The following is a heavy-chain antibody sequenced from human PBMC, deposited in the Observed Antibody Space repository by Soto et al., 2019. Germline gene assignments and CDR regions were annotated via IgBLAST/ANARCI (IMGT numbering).Heavy chain of an antibody. CDR1: GFTFSSYA. CDR3: ARGIFDSYGMDV. D-gene: IGHD2-21*01. CDR2: FSSNGGST. J-gene: IGHJ6*02. Sequence: EVQLVESGGGLVQPGGSLRLSCAASGFTFSSYAMHWVRQAPGKGLEYVSVFSSNGGSTCYANSVKSRFTISRYNSKNTLYLQMGSLRAEDMAVYYCARGIFDSYGMDVWGQGTTFTVSS. V-gene: IGHV3-64*01.